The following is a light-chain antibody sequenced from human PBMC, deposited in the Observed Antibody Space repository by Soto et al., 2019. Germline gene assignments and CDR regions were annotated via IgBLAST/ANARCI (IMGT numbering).Light chain of an antibody. J-gene: IGKJ1*01. V-gene: IGKV1-5*01. CDR2: DAS. Sequence: DIQMTQAPSTLSASVGDRVTITCRASQSISSWLAWYQQKPGKAPKLLIYDASSLESGVPSRFSGSGSGTELTLTIRSLQPADFATDYGQQYNRHSLTFGHGTKVHIK. CDR3: QQYNRHSLT. CDR1: QSISSW.